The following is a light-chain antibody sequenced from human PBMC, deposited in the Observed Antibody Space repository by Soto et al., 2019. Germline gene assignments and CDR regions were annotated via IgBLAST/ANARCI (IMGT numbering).Light chain of an antibody. J-gene: IGKJ1*01. Sequence: DIQLTQSPSFLSASVGDRVTMTCRASQGISTYLAWYQQKPGKAPKLLIYAASTLQSGVPSRFSGSGSGTELALAISSLQPEDFATYYCQQLITYPQTFGQGTKV. CDR3: QQLITYPQT. CDR1: QGISTY. CDR2: AAS. V-gene: IGKV1-9*01.